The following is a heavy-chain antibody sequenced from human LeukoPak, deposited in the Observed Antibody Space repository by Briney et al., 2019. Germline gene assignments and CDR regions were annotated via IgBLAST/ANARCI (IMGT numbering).Heavy chain of an antibody. V-gene: IGHV4-61*08. D-gene: IGHD3-22*01. CDR1: GGSISSSGYY. CDR3: ARGYDSSAYYPFNY. CDR2: ISDSGST. J-gene: IGHJ4*02. Sequence: SSETLSLTCSVSGGSISSSGYYWSWIRQSPGRGLEWIGYISDSGSTNYNPSLKSRVTISVDTSKNQFSLMLSSVTAADTAVYYCARGYDSSAYYPFNYWGQGTLVTVSS.